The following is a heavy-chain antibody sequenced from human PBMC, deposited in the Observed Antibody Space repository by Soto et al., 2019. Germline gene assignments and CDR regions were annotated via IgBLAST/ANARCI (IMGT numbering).Heavy chain of an antibody. CDR1: GGTFSSYA. D-gene: IGHD2-15*01. J-gene: IGHJ4*02. V-gene: IGHV1-69*01. Sequence: VKVSCKASGGTFSSYAISWVRQAPGQGLEWMGGIVPIFGTANYAQKFQGRVTITADESTSTAYMELSSLRSEDTAVYYCARVKLAGRGGFDYWGLGTLVTVSS. CDR2: IVPIFGTA. CDR3: ARVKLAGRGGFDY.